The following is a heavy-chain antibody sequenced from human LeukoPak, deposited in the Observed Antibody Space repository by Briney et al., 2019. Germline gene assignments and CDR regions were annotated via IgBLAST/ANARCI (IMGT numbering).Heavy chain of an antibody. CDR2: INHSGST. CDR1: GGSFSGYY. J-gene: IGHJ4*02. Sequence: SETLSLTCAVYGGSFSGYYWSWIRQPPGKGLERIGEINHSGSTNYNPSLKSRVTISVDTSKNQFSLKLSSVTAADTAVYYCANFQDRGYCSGGSCSIFDYWGQGTLVTVSS. D-gene: IGHD2-15*01. CDR3: ANFQDRGYCSGGSCSIFDY. V-gene: IGHV4-34*01.